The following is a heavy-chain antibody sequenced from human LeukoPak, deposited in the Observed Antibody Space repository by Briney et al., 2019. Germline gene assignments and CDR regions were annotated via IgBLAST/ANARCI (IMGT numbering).Heavy chain of an antibody. J-gene: IGHJ4*02. D-gene: IGHD1-26*01. CDR1: GYTFTGYY. CDR2: INPNSGGT. Sequence: ASVKVSCKASGYTFTGYYMHWVRQAPGQGLEWMGWINPNSGGTNYAQKFQGRVTMTRDTSISTAYMELSRLRSDDTAVYYCVTAQVGATPASLDYWGQGTLVTVSS. V-gene: IGHV1-2*02. CDR3: VTAQVGATPASLDY.